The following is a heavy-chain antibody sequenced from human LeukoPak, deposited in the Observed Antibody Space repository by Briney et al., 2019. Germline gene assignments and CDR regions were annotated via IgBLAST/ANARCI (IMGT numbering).Heavy chain of an antibody. CDR3: ARASGSYGKYYFDY. CDR2: IYYSGST. J-gene: IGHJ4*02. V-gene: IGHV4-59*01. D-gene: IGHD1-26*01. CDR1: GGSISSYY. Sequence: PSETLSLTCTVSGGSISSYYWSWIRQPPGKGLEWIGYIYYSGSTNYNPSLKSRVTISVDTSKNQFSLKLSSVTAADTAVYYCARASGSYGKYYFDYWGQGTLVTVSS.